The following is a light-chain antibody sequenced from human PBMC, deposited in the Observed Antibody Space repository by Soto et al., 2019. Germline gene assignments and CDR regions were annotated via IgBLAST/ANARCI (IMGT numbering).Light chain of an antibody. J-gene: IGKJ1*01. V-gene: IGKV3-11*01. CDR1: QSVSSK. Sequence: EIMLTQSPATVSLSPGERATLSCRASQSVSSKLAWYQQKPGQAPRLLIYDASNRATGIPARFSGSGSGPDFTLTISRLEPEDFAVYFCQHYGDSPWTFGQGTKVEIK. CDR3: QHYGDSPWT. CDR2: DAS.